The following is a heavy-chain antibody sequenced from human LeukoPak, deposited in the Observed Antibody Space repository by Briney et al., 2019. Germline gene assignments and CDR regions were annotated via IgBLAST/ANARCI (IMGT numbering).Heavy chain of an antibody. V-gene: IGHV1-18*04. J-gene: IGHJ5*02. CDR1: GYTFTGYY. CDR2: ISAYNGNT. CDR3: AREVVATPSYNWFDP. D-gene: IGHD5-12*01. Sequence: GASVKVSCKASGYTFTGYYMHWVRQAPGQGLEWMGWISAYNGNTNYAQKLQGRVTMTTDTSTSTAYMELRSLRSDDTAVYYCAREVVATPSYNWFDPWGQGTLVTVSS.